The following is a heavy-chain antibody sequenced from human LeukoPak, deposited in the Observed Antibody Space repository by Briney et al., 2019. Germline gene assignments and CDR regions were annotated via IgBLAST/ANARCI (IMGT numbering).Heavy chain of an antibody. CDR2: LSGSGDTT. J-gene: IGHJ3*01. Sequence: PGGSLRLSCAASGFTVITNYMSWVRQAPGKGLEWVSGLSGSGDTTYYADSVKGRFTISRDNSKNTLYLQMNSLRAEDTALYYCAKCDFWSANDFFDVWGQGTMVTVSS. CDR1: GFTVITNY. CDR3: AKCDFWSANDFFDV. V-gene: IGHV3-23*01. D-gene: IGHD3-3*01.